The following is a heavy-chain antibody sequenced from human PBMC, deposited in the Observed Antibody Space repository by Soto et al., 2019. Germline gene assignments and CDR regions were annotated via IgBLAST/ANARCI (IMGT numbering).Heavy chain of an antibody. V-gene: IGHV5-10-1*01. J-gene: IGHJ3*01. CDR2: IDPSDSYT. CDR1: GYSFTSYW. D-gene: IGHD3-10*01. CDR3: ARSVWFGESASPVV. Sequence: ESLKISCKGSGYSFTSYWISWVRQMPGKGLEWMGRIDPSDSYTNYSPSFQGHVTLSADKSISNAYLQWSSLKASDTAMYYCARSVWFGESASPVVWGQGTMVTVSS.